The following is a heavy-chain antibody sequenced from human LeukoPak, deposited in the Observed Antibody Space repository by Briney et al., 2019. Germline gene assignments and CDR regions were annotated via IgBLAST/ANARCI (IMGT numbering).Heavy chain of an antibody. Sequence: GESLKISCKGSGYSFTSYWISWVRQMPGKGLEWMGRIDPSDSYTNYSPSFQGHVTISADKSISTAYLQWSSLKASDTAMYYCAREIGYYTAMPYNWFDPWGQGTLVTVSP. V-gene: IGHV5-10-1*01. CDR1: GYSFTSYW. CDR2: IDPSDSYT. D-gene: IGHD5-18*01. CDR3: AREIGYYTAMPYNWFDP. J-gene: IGHJ5*02.